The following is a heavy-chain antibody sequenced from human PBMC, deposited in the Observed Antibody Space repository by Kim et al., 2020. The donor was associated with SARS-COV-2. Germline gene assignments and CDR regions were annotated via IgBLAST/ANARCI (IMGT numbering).Heavy chain of an antibody. V-gene: IGHV1-69*13. D-gene: IGHD3-10*01. CDR2: IIPIFGTA. Sequence: SVKVSCKASGGTFSSYAISWVRQAPGQGLEWMGGIIPIFGTANYAQKFQGRVTITADESTSTAYMELSSLRSEDTAVYYCARVRGVIGDYYYYGMDVWGQGTTVTVSS. CDR3: ARVRGVIGDYYYYGMDV. CDR1: GGTFSSYA. J-gene: IGHJ6*02.